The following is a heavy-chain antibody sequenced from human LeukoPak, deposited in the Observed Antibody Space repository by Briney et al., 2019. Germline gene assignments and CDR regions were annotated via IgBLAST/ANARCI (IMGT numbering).Heavy chain of an antibody. CDR2: ISADNGNT. CDR1: GYTFSIYG. J-gene: IGHJ4*02. Sequence: GPSVNVSCKASGYTFSIYGITWVRQAPGQGREWMGFISADNGNTNYAQKFQGRVTMTTDTSTSTAYMELRSLRADDTAVYYCARCGATVTMFFDYWGQGTLVTVSS. D-gene: IGHD4-17*01. CDR3: ARCGATVTMFFDY. V-gene: IGHV1-18*01.